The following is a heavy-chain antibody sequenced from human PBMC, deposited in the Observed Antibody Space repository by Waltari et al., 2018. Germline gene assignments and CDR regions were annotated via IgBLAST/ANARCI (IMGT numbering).Heavy chain of an antibody. Sequence: QVQLQQWGAGLLKPSETLSLTCAVYGGSFSGYYWSWIRQPPGKGREWIGEINHSGSTNYNPSLKSRVTISVDTSKNQFSLKLSSVTAADTAVYYCARDSSSWYGNWFDPWGQGTLVTVSS. V-gene: IGHV4-34*01. CDR1: GGSFSGYY. J-gene: IGHJ5*02. CDR3: ARDSSSWYGNWFDP. CDR2: INHSGST. D-gene: IGHD6-13*01.